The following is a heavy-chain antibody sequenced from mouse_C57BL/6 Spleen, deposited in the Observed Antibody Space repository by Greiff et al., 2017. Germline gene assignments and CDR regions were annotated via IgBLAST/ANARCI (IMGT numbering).Heavy chain of an antibody. CDR2: IDPSDSYT. J-gene: IGHJ4*01. CDR3: ARSGYSKRAMDD. V-gene: IGHV1-69*01. D-gene: IGHD2-5*01. CDR1: GYTFTSYW. Sequence: QVQLKQPGAELVMPGASVKLSCKASGYTFTSYWMHWVKQRPGQGLEWIGEIDPSDSYTNYNQKFKGKSTLTVDKSSSTAYMQLSSLTSEDSAVYYCARSGYSKRAMDDWGQGTSVTVSS.